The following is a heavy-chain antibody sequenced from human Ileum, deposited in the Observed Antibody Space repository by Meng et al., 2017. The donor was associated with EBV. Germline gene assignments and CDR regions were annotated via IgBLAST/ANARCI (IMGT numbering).Heavy chain of an antibody. Sequence: QVQLEESGPGLVKPSEALSLTCPFSGGSLSGYYWSWIRQPPGKGLEWIGYIYYSGNANYNPSLKSRLRLSVDTSKNQFSLNLDSVTAADTAVYYCARTRGSAGAGADPWGQGTLVTVSS. CDR1: GGSLSGYY. V-gene: IGHV4-59*01. D-gene: IGHD6-19*01. J-gene: IGHJ5*02. CDR3: ARTRGSAGAGADP. CDR2: IYYSGNA.